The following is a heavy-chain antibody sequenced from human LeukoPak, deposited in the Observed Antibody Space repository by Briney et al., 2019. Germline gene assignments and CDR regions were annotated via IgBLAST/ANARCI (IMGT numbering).Heavy chain of an antibody. CDR1: GFTFSSYG. D-gene: IGHD3-22*01. CDR3: ANQYYYDSSGYAFDY. CDR2: ISGSGGST. J-gene: IGHJ4*02. Sequence: GGSLRLSCAASGFTFSSYGMSWVRQAPGKGLEWVSAISGSGGSTYYADSVKGRFTISRDNSKNTLYLQMNSLRAEDTAVYYCANQYYYDSSGYAFDYWGQGTLVTVSS. V-gene: IGHV3-23*01.